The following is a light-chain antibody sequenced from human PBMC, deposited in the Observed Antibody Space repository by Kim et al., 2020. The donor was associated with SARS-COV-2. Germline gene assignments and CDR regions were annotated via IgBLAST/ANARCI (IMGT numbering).Light chain of an antibody. CDR1: QSVSSN. CDR2: GAS. CDR3: QQYNNWPPIT. V-gene: IGKV3-15*01. Sequence: SPGERATLSCRTSQSVSSNLAWYQQKPGQAPRLLIYGASTRATGIPARFSGSGSGTEFTLTISSLQSEDFAVYYCQQYNNWPPITFGQGTRLEIK. J-gene: IGKJ5*01.